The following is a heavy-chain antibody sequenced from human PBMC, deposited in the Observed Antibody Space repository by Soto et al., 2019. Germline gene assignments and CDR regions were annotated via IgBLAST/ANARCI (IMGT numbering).Heavy chain of an antibody. D-gene: IGHD5-12*01. V-gene: IGHV3-23*01. J-gene: IGHJ5*02. Sequence: KGLEWFSAIGGSGGSTDYAGSVKGRFTIARDNSKNTLYLKMTSLRAEDTAVYYCAKGPRMVATIYLDIWGQGPLVSVSS. CDR3: AKGPRMVATIYLDI. CDR2: IGGSGGST.